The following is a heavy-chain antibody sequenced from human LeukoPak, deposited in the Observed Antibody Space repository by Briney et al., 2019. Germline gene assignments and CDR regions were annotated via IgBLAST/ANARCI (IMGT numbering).Heavy chain of an antibody. Sequence: PSETLSLTWAVYGGSFSGYYWSWIRQPPGKGLEWIGEINHSGSTNYNPSLKSRVTISVDTSKNQFSLKLSSVTAADTAVYYCARSEPAWITMVRGDPRGWFDPWGQGTLVTVSS. V-gene: IGHV4-34*01. CDR1: GGSFSGYY. CDR2: INHSGST. CDR3: ARSEPAWITMVRGDPRGWFDP. D-gene: IGHD3-10*01. J-gene: IGHJ5*02.